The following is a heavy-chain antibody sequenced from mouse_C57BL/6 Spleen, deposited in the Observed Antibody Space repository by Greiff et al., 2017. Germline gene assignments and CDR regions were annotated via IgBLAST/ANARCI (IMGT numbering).Heavy chain of an antibody. V-gene: IGHV3-6*01. CDR2: ISYDGSN. Sequence: EVQRVESGPGLVKPSQSLSLTCSVTGYSITSGYYWNWIRQFPGNKLEWMGYISYDGSNNYNPSLKNRISITRDTSKNQFFLKLNSVTTEDTATYYCAREGGSSYIDYWGQGTTLTVSS. CDR1: GYSITSGYY. J-gene: IGHJ2*01. CDR3: AREGGSSYIDY. D-gene: IGHD1-1*01.